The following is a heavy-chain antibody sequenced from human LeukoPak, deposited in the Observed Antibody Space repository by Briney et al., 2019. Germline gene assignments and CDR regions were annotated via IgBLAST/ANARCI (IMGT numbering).Heavy chain of an antibody. CDR3: ARDLVRGGYHSSGYYYDSFDY. Sequence: VGSLRLSCAASGFTFSSYSMNWVRQAPGKGLEWVSSIGSGSSSYIYYADSVKGRFTISRDNAKNSLYLQMNSLRAEDTAVYYCARDLVRGGYHSSGYYYDSFDYWGQGTLVTVSS. J-gene: IGHJ4*02. CDR1: GFTFSSYS. CDR2: IGSGSSSYI. V-gene: IGHV3-21*01. D-gene: IGHD3-22*01.